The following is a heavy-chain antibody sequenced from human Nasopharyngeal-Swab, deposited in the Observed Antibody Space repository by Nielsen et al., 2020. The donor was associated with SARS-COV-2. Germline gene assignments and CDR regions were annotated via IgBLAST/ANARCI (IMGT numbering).Heavy chain of an antibody. D-gene: IGHD1-26*01. Sequence: PGKGLEWIGEINHSGSTNYNPSLKSRVTISVDTSKNQFSLKLSSVTAADTAVYYCASPGVGATTFDYWGQGTLVTVSS. J-gene: IGHJ4*02. CDR2: INHSGST. CDR3: ASPGVGATTFDY. V-gene: IGHV4-34*01.